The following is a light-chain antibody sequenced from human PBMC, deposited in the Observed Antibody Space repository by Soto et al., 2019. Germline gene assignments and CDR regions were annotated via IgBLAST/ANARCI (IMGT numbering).Light chain of an antibody. V-gene: IGKV3-20*01. CDR2: GAY. CDR1: QSVRSSY. CDR3: QQSYGTPIT. Sequence: EIVLTQSPGTLSLSPGERATLSCRASQSVRSSYLAWYQQKPGQAPRLLIYGAYNRATGIPDRFGGSGSGTDFTLTISRLEPEDFATYYCQQSYGTPITFGQGTRLEIK. J-gene: IGKJ5*01.